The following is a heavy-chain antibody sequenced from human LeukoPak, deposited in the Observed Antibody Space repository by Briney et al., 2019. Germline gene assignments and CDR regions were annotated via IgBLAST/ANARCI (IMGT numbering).Heavy chain of an antibody. V-gene: IGHV4-34*01. CDR1: GGSFSGYY. CDR3: ARVPPRSSGWYFFDY. J-gene: IGHJ4*02. CDR2: INHSGST. D-gene: IGHD6-19*01. Sequence: PSETLSLTCAVYGGSFSGYYWSWIRQPPGKGLEWIGEINHSGSTNYNPSLKSRVTISVDTSKNQFSLKLNSVTAADTAVYYCARVPPRSSGWYFFDYWGQGTLVTVSS.